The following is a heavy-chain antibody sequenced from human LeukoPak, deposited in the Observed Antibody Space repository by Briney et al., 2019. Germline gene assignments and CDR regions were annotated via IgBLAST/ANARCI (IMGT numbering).Heavy chain of an antibody. V-gene: IGHV4-59*01. CDR2: IYYSGST. D-gene: IGHD5-24*01. CDR1: GGSISSYY. CDR3: ARSHRRDGYLYYFDY. J-gene: IGHJ4*02. Sequence: SETLSLTCTVSGGSISSYYWSWIRQPPGKGLEWIGYIYYSGSTNYNPSLKSRVTISVDTSKNQFSLKPSSVTAADTAVYYCARSHRRDGYLYYFDYWGQGTLVTVSS.